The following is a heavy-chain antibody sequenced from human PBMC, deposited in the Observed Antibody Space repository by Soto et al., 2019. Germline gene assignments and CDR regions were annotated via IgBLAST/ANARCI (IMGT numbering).Heavy chain of an antibody. J-gene: IGHJ4*02. D-gene: IGHD4-17*01. Sequence: GGSLRLSCAASGFTFRSYGMHWVRQAPGKGLEWVAVIWYDGSNKYYADSVKGRFTISRDNSKNTLYLQMNSLRAEDTAVYYCAKGVLGDFLPRGADYWGQGTLVTVSS. CDR1: GFTFRSYG. CDR2: IWYDGSNK. V-gene: IGHV3-30*02. CDR3: AKGVLGDFLPRGADY.